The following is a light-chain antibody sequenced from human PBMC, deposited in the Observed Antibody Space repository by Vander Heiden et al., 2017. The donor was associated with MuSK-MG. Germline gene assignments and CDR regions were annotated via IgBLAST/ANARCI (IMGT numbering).Light chain of an antibody. CDR3: SSSKSSSTPGV. V-gene: IGLV2-14*01. J-gene: IGLJ3*02. Sequence: QSALTPPAAVSGSPPHSITISCTGTSSDVVGYNYVSWYQQHPGKAPKLMMYEDSNRPSGVSKRFSGSKSGKKASLTITGVQAEDEAEYYCSSSKSSSTPGVFGAGTKLTVL. CDR1: SSDVVGYNY. CDR2: EDS.